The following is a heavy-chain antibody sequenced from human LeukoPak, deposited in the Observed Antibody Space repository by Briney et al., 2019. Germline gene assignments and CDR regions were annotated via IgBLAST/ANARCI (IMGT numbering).Heavy chain of an antibody. D-gene: IGHD6-19*01. J-gene: IGHJ4*02. V-gene: IGHV3-30*04. Sequence: GGSLRLSCAASGFTFSSYAMHWVRQAPGKGLEWVAVISYDGSNKYYADSVKGRFTISRDNSKNTLYLQMDSLRAEDTAVYYCAKGTVAGYFDYWGQGTLVTVSS. CDR3: AKGTVAGYFDY. CDR2: ISYDGSNK. CDR1: GFTFSSYA.